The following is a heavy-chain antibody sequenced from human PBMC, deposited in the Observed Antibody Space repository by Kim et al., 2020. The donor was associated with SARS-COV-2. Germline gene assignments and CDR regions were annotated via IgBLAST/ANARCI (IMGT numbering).Heavy chain of an antibody. CDR3: ARVRSGGIYYDYYFGMDV. J-gene: IGHJ6*02. V-gene: IGHV4-34*01. Sequence: LKSRVTRSVDTSKNQFSLKLSSVTAADTAVYYCARVRSGGIYYDYYFGMDVWGQGTTVTVSS. D-gene: IGHD2-15*01.